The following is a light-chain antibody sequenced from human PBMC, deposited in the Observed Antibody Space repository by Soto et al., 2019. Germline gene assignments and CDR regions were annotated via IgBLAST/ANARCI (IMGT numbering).Light chain of an antibody. CDR3: QQYGSSPPWT. V-gene: IGKV3-20*01. CDR2: GAS. J-gene: IGKJ1*01. Sequence: IVLTQSPGTLSLSPGERATLSCRPSQSVSSSYLAWYQQKPGQAPRLLIYGASSRATGIPDRFSGSGSGTDFTLTISRLEPEDFAVYYCQQYGSSPPWTFGQGTKVEIK. CDR1: QSVSSSY.